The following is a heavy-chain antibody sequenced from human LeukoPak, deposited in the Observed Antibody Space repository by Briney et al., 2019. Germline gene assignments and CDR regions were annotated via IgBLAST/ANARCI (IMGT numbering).Heavy chain of an antibody. J-gene: IGHJ3*02. CDR3: ARERGYCSSSSCYTSDAFDM. CDR2: ISAYNGNT. D-gene: IGHD2-2*02. V-gene: IGHV1-18*01. Sequence: GASVKVSCKASGYTFTSYGISWVRQAPGQGLEWMGWISAYNGNTNYAQKLQGRVTMTTDTSTSTAYMELRSLRSDDTAVYYCARERGYCSSSSCYTSDAFDMWGQGTMVTVSS. CDR1: GYTFTSYG.